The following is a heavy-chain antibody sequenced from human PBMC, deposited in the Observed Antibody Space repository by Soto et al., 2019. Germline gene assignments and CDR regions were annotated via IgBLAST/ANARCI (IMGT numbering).Heavy chain of an antibody. D-gene: IGHD2-15*01. Sequence: PSETLSLTCTVSGGSFTSGSYYWSWIRHPPGKGLEWVGHVYHSGSSYYNPSLQSRVTISVDTSKNQFSLQLSSVTVADTAVYYCARDSGVAVGSTRYYYGMDVWGQGTTVTVSS. CDR1: GGSFTSGSYY. J-gene: IGHJ6*02. CDR2: VYHSGSS. CDR3: ARDSGVAVGSTRYYYGMDV. V-gene: IGHV4-31*03.